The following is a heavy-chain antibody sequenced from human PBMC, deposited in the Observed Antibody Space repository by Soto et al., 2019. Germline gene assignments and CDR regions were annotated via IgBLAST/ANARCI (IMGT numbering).Heavy chain of an antibody. CDR1: GGSISSSSYY. CDR2: ISYSGST. Sequence: SETLSLTCTVSGGSISSSSYYWIWIRQPPGKGLEWIGEISYSGSTNYNPSLKSRVTISVDTSKNQFSLKLTSVTAADTAVYYCASYNGWYYRTYFDYWGQGTLVTVSS. J-gene: IGHJ4*02. V-gene: IGHV4-39*07. CDR3: ASYNGWYYRTYFDY. D-gene: IGHD6-19*01.